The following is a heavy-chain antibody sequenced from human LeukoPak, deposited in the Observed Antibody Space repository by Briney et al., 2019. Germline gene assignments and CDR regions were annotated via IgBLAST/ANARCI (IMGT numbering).Heavy chain of an antibody. V-gene: IGHV3-74*01. D-gene: IGHD5-24*01. CDR3: ARASFQRWLQLGGD. Sequence: GGSLRLSCAASGNYWMHWVRQAPGKGLVWVSHINSDGSWTSYADSVKGRFTISRDNAKNSLYLQMNSLRDEDTAVYYCARASFQRWLQLGGDWGQGTLVTVSS. J-gene: IGHJ4*02. CDR2: INSDGSWT. CDR1: GNYW.